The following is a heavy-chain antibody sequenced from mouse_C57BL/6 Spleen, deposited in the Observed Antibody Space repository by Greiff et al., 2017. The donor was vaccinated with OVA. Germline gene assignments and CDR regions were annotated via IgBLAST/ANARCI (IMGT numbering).Heavy chain of an antibody. J-gene: IGHJ2*01. CDR3: ARGDYYGSSPFDY. CDR1: GFTFSDYG. D-gene: IGHD1-1*01. Sequence: VESGGGLVKPGGSLTLSCAASGFTFSDYGMHWVRQAPEKGLEWVAYISSGSSTIYYADTVKGRFTISRDNAKNTLFLQMTSLRSEDTAMYDCARGDYYGSSPFDYWGQGTTLTVSS. CDR2: ISSGSSTI. V-gene: IGHV5-17*01.